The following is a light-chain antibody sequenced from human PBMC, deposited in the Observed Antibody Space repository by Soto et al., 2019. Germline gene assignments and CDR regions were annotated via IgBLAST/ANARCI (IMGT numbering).Light chain of an antibody. CDR1: QSVRNVY. V-gene: IGKV3-20*01. CDR3: QQSGSSPRP. J-gene: IGKJ2*01. Sequence: EIVLTQSPGTLSLSPGERATLSCRASQSVRNVYLAWYQQKPGQAPRLLIYDASNRATGIPDRFSGSGSGPDFTLTINIRETEDFAVYYCQQSGSSPRPFVQGTKLEIK. CDR2: DAS.